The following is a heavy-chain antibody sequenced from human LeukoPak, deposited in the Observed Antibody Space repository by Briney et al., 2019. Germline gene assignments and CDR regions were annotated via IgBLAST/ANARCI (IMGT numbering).Heavy chain of an antibody. D-gene: IGHD1-14*01. CDR3: ARDRNSGDGIDY. CDR2: INPSGGST. CDR1: GYTFTSYY. J-gene: IGHJ4*02. Sequence: ASVKASCKASGYTFTSYYMHWVRQAPGQGLEWMGIINPSGGSTSYAQKFQGRVTMTRDTSTSTVYMELNSLRSEDTAVYNCARDRNSGDGIDYWGQGTLVTVSS. V-gene: IGHV1-46*01.